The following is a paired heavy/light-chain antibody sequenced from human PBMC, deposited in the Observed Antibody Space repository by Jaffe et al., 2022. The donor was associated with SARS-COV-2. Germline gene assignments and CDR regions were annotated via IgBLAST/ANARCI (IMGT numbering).Light chain of an antibody. V-gene: IGLV3-21*04. CDR3: QLWDGSTDRYV. CDR1: KIGGRS. Sequence: SYVLTQPPSVSVSPGKTARITCGGNKIGGRSVHWYQQKPGQAPLLVIYYDSERPSGIPERFAGSNSGNTATLTISRAEAGDEADYYCQLWDGSTDRYVFGSGTKVTVL. J-gene: IGLJ1*01. CDR2: YDS.
Heavy chain of an antibody. CDR2: ITRLSDT. Sequence: QVQLVESGGGLVKPGGSLRLSCAASGFTFSDYYMSWIRQAPGKGLEWISSITRLSDTSYADSVKGRFTISRDDAKNSVFLQMDSLRVDDTAVYYCARISWGEVRWFDPWGQGTLVTVSS. CDR3: ARISWGEVRWFDP. D-gene: IGHD3-10*01. V-gene: IGHV3-11*06. J-gene: IGHJ5*02. CDR1: GFTFSDYY.